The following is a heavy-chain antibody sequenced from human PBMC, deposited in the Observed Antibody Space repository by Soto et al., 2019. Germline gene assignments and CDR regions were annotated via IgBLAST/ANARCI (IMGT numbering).Heavy chain of an antibody. Sequence: EVQLVESGGGLVQPGRSLRLSCAASGFTFDDYAMHWVRQAPGKGLEWVSGISWNSGSIGYADSVKGRFTISRDNAKNSLYLQMTSLRAEDTALYYCAKDITRLGGQWPAYYYYGMDVWGQGTTVTVSS. CDR1: GFTFDDYA. J-gene: IGHJ6*02. D-gene: IGHD6-19*01. V-gene: IGHV3-9*01. CDR3: AKDITRLGGQWPAYYYYGMDV. CDR2: ISWNSGSI.